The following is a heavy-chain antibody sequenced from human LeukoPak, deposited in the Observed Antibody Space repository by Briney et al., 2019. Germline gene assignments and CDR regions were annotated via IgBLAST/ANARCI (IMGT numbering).Heavy chain of an antibody. CDR3: AREGCGSSWYGCYFDY. CDR1: GYTFTSYY. D-gene: IGHD6-13*01. V-gene: IGHV1-46*01. Sequence: ASVKVSCKASGYTFTSYYMHWVRQAPGQGLEWMGIINPSGGSTSYAQKFQGRVTMTRDTSTSTVYMELSSLRSEDTAVYYCAREGCGSSWYGCYFDYWGQGTLVTVSS. CDR2: INPSGGST. J-gene: IGHJ4*02.